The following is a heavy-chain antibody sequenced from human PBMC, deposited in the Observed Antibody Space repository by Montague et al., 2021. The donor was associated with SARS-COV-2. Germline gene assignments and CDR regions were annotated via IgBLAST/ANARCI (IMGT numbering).Heavy chain of an antibody. V-gene: IGHV4-39*01. J-gene: IGHJ5*02. Sequence: SETLSLTCTVSGGSISSSSYYWGWIRQPPGKGLKWIGSIYYSGSTYYNPSLKSRVTISVDTSKNQFSLKLSSVTAADTAVYYCARQGDQLLLEYWFDPWGQGTLVTVSS. D-gene: IGHD2-2*01. CDR2: IYYSGST. CDR3: ARQGDQLLLEYWFDP. CDR1: GGSISSSSYY.